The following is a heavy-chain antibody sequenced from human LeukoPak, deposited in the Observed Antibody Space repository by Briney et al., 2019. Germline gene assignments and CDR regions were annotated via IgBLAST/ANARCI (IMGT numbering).Heavy chain of an antibody. CDR1: GFTFSSNW. D-gene: IGHD1-26*01. J-gene: IGHJ4*02. CDR3: VRDLGGRSGH. V-gene: IGHV3-74*01. Sequence: GGSLRLSCAASGFTFSSNWMHWVRQAPGKGLVWVSRISEDGSTTNYADSVKGRSTIFRDNAKNTLYLQMNSLRAEDTAVYYCVRDLGGRSGHWGQGTLVTVSS. CDR2: ISEDGSTT.